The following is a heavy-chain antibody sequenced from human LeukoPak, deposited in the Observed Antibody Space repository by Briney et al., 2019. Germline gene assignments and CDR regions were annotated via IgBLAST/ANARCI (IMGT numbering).Heavy chain of an antibody. D-gene: IGHD6-19*01. CDR1: GFTFDDYA. Sequence: GGSLRLSCAASGFTFDDYAMHWVRQAPGKGLEWVSGICWNSGSIGYADSVKGRFTISSDNAKNSLYLQMNSLRAEDTALYYCAKGRGIAVAGTFDYWGQGTLVTVSS. CDR3: AKGRGIAVAGTFDY. J-gene: IGHJ4*02. CDR2: ICWNSGSI. V-gene: IGHV3-9*01.